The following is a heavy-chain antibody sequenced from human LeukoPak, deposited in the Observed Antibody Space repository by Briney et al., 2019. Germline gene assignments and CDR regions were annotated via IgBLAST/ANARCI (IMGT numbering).Heavy chain of an antibody. CDR1: GGSISSYY. Sequence: SETLSLTCTVSGGSISSYYWSWIRQPAGKGLEWIGRIYTSGSTNYNASLKSRVSMSVDTSKNQFSLKLSSVTAADTAVYYCARVDDSSGYRNWFDPWGQGTLVTVSS. D-gene: IGHD3-22*01. J-gene: IGHJ5*02. CDR3: ARVDDSSGYRNWFDP. V-gene: IGHV4-4*07. CDR2: IYTSGST.